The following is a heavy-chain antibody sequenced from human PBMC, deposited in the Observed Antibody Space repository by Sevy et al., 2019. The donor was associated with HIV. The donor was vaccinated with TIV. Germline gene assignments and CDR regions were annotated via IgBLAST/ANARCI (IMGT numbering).Heavy chain of an antibody. CDR2: ISGSGGST. J-gene: IGHJ4*02. Sequence: GGSLRLSCAASGFTFSSYAMSWVRQAPGKGLEWVSAISGSGGSTYYADSVKGRFTISRDNSKNTRYLQMNSLRAEDTAVYYCAKGWEFLVRFLEWLGGDWLDYWGQGTLVTVSS. V-gene: IGHV3-23*01. D-gene: IGHD3-3*01. CDR1: GFTFSSYA. CDR3: AKGWEFLVRFLEWLGGDWLDY.